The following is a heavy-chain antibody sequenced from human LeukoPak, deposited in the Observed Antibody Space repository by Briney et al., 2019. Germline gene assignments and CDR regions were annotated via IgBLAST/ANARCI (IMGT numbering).Heavy chain of an antibody. Sequence: SETLSLTCTVSGGSISSGDYYWSWIRQPPGKGLEWIGYIYYSGSTNYNPSLKSRVTISVDTSKNQFSLKLSSVTAADTAVYYCARGGTDYDILTGYYGYGYWGQGTLVTVSS. D-gene: IGHD3-9*01. CDR1: GGSISSGDYY. V-gene: IGHV4-61*08. J-gene: IGHJ4*02. CDR3: ARGGTDYDILTGYYGYGY. CDR2: IYYSGST.